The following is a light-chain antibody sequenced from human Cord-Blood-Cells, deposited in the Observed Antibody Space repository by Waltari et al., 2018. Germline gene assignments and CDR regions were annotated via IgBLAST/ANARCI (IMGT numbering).Light chain of an antibody. CDR2: EGS. Sequence: QSALTQPASVSGSPGQSITISCTGTSSDVGSYNIVSWYQQHPGKAPKLMIYEGSKRPSGVSNRFSGSKSGNTASLTISGLQAEDEADYYCCSYAGSPYVFGTGTKVTVL. CDR3: CSYAGSPYV. V-gene: IGLV2-23*01. J-gene: IGLJ1*01. CDR1: SSDVGSYNI.